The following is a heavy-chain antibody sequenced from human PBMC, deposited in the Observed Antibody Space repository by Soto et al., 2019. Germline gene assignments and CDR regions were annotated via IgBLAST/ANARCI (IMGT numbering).Heavy chain of an antibody. D-gene: IGHD1-26*01. V-gene: IGHV4-39*01. CDR2: IYYSGST. J-gene: IGHJ4*02. CDR1: GGSISSSSYY. CDR3: ARPSLSNIFDY. Sequence: QLQLQESGPGLVKPSETLSLTCTVSGGSISSSSYYWGWIRQPPGKGLEWIGSIYYSGSTYYNPSLKSRVTISVDTSKNQFSLKLSSVTAADTAVYYCARPSLSNIFDYWGQGTLVTVSS.